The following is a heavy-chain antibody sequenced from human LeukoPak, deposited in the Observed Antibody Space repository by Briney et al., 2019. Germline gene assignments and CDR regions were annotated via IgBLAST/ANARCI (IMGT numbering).Heavy chain of an antibody. CDR3: ARPERGYSYGAYYYYGMDV. D-gene: IGHD5-18*01. CDR1: GYTFTSYY. Sequence: ASVKVSCKASGYTFTSYYMHWVRQPPGQGLEWMGIINPIGGRTSYPQKFQGRVTMTSDTSTSTVYIELSSLRSEDTAVYYCARPERGYSYGAYYYYGMDVWGQGTTVTVSS. V-gene: IGHV1-46*01. CDR2: INPIGGRT. J-gene: IGHJ6*02.